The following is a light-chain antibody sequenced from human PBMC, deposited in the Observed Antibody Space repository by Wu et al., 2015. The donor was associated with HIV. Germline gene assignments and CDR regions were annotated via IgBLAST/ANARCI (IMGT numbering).Light chain of an antibody. CDR1: QSVSSN. CDR3: QQYNNWIT. V-gene: IGKV3-15*01. J-gene: IGKJ5*01. CDR2: GAS. Sequence: EIVLTQSPGTLSVSPGERATLSCRASQSVSSNLAWYQQKPGQAPRLLIYGASNRATGVAARFTGSGSVTEFTLTITSMQSEDFVVYYCQQYNNWITFGQGTRLEIK.